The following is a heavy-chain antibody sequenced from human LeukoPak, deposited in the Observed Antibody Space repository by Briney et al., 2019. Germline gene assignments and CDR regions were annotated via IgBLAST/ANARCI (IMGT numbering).Heavy chain of an antibody. CDR2: ISSTTTYI. V-gene: IGHV3-21*01. CDR1: GFTFSSYS. Sequence: GGSLRLSRAASGFTFSSYSMNWVRQAPGKGLEWVSSISSTTTYIFYADSVKGRFTISRDNAKNSLYLQMNSLRAEDAAVYYCASRGNYWGQGTLVTVSS. CDR3: ASRGNY. J-gene: IGHJ4*02.